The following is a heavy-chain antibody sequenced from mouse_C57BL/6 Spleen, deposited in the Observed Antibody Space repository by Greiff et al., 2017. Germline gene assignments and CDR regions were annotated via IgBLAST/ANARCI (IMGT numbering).Heavy chain of an antibody. CDR1: GYAFSSSW. CDR2: IYPGDGDT. D-gene: IGHD1-1*01. V-gene: IGHV1-82*01. J-gene: IGHJ3*01. CDR3: ARGGSMVVAPFAY. Sequence: VQLQESGPELVKPGASVKISCKASGYAFSSSWMNWVKQRPGKGLEWIGRIYPGDGDTNYNGKFKGKATLTADKASSTAYMQLSSLTSEDSAVYFCARGGSMVVAPFAYWGHGTLVTVSA.